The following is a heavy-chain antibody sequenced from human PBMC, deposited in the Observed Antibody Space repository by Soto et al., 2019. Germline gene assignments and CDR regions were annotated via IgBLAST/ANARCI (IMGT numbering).Heavy chain of an antibody. D-gene: IGHD3-3*01. CDR1: GDTLSSYT. Sequence: SVKVSCKASGDTLSSYTFSWVRQAPGQGLEWMGRVIPNLGVTNYARKFQGRFTIVVDTSTSTAYMELNSLRYEDTAVYYCARDLSRVKSGYSSLDYWGQGTLVTVSS. CDR2: VIPNLGVT. J-gene: IGHJ4*02. V-gene: IGHV1-69*04. CDR3: ARDLSRVKSGYSSLDY.